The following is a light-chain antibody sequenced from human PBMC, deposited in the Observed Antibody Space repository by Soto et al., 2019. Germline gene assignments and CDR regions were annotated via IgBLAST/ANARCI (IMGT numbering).Light chain of an antibody. J-gene: IGLJ1*01. V-gene: IGLV1-47*01. CDR3: AAWDDSLNGHV. CDR1: SSNVGSNS. CDR2: RND. Sequence: QSVLTQAHSASGTPGQRVTISCSGSSSNVGSNSVYWYQQLPGTAPKLLIYRNDQRPSGVPDRFSASKSGTSASLAISGLRSEDEADHYCAAWDDSLNGHVFGTGTKLTVL.